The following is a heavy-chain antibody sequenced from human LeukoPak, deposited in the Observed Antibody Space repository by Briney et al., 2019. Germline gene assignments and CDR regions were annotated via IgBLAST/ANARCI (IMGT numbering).Heavy chain of an antibody. CDR1: GYTFTTYG. D-gene: IGHD3-9*01. J-gene: IGHJ4*02. Sequence: ASVKVSCKASGYTFTTYGLSWVRQAPGQGLEWLGWISTYDDNIKYAQSLQGRLTLTIDTSTSTAYMELRSLASGDTAVYYCARETYSNILTGTDYWGPGTLATVSS. CDR2: ISTYDDNI. CDR3: ARETYSNILTGTDY. V-gene: IGHV1-18*01.